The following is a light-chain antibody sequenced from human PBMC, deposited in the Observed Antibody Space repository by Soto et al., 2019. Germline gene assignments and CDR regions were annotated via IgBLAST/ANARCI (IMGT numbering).Light chain of an antibody. CDR1: QSVSSK. V-gene: IGKV3-15*01. J-gene: IGKJ4*01. CDR2: GAS. Sequence: EIVMTQSPATLSVSPGERATLSCRASQSVSSKLAWYQQKPGQAPRLLIYGASTSATGITARFSGSGSGTEFTLTISSLQSEDFAVYYCQQYNNWPPLTFGGGTKVEIK. CDR3: QQYNNWPPLT.